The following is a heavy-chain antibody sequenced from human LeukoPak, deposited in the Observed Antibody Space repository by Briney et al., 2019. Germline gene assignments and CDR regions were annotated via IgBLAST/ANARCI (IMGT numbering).Heavy chain of an antibody. Sequence: GGSLRLSCAASGFTFSSYEMNWVRQAPGKGLEWVSYISSSSSTIYYADSVKGRFTISRDNAKNSLYLQMNSLRAEDTAVYYCARPTAVTTGYFDYWGQGTLVTVSS. J-gene: IGHJ4*02. CDR3: ARPTAVTTGYFDY. D-gene: IGHD4-17*01. V-gene: IGHV3-48*03. CDR1: GFTFSSYE. CDR2: ISSSSSTI.